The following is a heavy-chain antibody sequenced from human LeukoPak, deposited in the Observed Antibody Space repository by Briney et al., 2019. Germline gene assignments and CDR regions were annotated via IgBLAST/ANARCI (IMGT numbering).Heavy chain of an antibody. J-gene: IGHJ3*02. CDR3: AAFDFWSGYPPYDAFDI. CDR2: ISSSSSTI. Sequence: GGSLRLSCAASGFTFSSHNMNWVRQAPGKGLEWLSYISSSSSTIYHADSVRGRFTISRDNAKNSLYLQMLSLRAADTAVYYCAAFDFWSGYPPYDAFDIWGQGTMVTVSS. V-gene: IGHV3-48*01. D-gene: IGHD3-3*01. CDR1: GFTFSSHN.